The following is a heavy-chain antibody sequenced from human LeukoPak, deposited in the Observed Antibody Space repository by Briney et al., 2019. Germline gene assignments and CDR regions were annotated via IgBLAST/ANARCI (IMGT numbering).Heavy chain of an antibody. Sequence: GGSLRLSCAASGFTFSSYAMSWVRQAPGKGLEWVSSISGSAYSTYYADSVKGRFTISRDNSKNTLYLQMNSLRAEDTAVYYCAKALYYYDSSSYYGFDYWGQGTLVTVSS. CDR1: GFTFSSYA. CDR2: ISGSAYST. J-gene: IGHJ4*02. D-gene: IGHD3-22*01. CDR3: AKALYYYDSSSYYGFDY. V-gene: IGHV3-23*01.